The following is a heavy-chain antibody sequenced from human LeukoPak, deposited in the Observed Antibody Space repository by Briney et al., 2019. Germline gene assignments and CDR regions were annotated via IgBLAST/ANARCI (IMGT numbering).Heavy chain of an antibody. Sequence: GGSLRLSCAASGFTFSNAWMSWVRQAPGKGLEWVGRIKSKTDGGTTDYAAPVKGRFTISRDDSKNTLCLQMNSLKTEDTAVYYCTTEIGYCSSTSCLNFDYWGQGTLVTVSS. J-gene: IGHJ4*02. CDR3: TTEIGYCSSTSCLNFDY. V-gene: IGHV3-15*01. CDR2: IKSKTDGGTT. D-gene: IGHD2-2*01. CDR1: GFTFSNAW.